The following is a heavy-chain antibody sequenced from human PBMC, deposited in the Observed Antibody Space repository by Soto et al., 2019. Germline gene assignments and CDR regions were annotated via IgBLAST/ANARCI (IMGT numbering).Heavy chain of an antibody. CDR2: ISDDGDST. Sequence: EVQLLESGGGLVQPGGSLRLSCGASGFTFSDNAMTWVRQAPGKGLEWVSSISDDGDSTYYAASVKGRFTISRDNSKNTLFLQMSSLGAEDTAVYYCAKSLSTAVNSGLDVWGQGTSVTVSS. CDR1: GFTFSDNA. J-gene: IGHJ6*02. V-gene: IGHV3-23*01. D-gene: IGHD2-2*01. CDR3: AKSLSTAVNSGLDV.